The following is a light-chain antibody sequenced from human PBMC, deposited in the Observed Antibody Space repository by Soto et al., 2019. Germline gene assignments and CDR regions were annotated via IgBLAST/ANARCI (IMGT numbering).Light chain of an antibody. J-gene: IGKJ3*01. CDR3: HQRSTWPFT. Sequence: EIVLTQSPATLSLSPGERATLSCSASQSISSYLAWYQQKPDQAPRLLIYDASNRATGIPPRFSGSGSGTAFTHPISSLEAEDFYVYYFHQRSTWPFTFGPGKKVDIK. CDR2: DAS. CDR1: QSISSY. V-gene: IGKV3-11*01.